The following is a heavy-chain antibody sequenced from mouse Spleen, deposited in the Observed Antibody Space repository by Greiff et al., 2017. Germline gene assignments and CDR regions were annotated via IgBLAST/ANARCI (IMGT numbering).Heavy chain of an antibody. J-gene: IGHJ3*01. V-gene: IGHV5-6*02. CDR3: ARRGYYGSSDWFAY. CDR1: GFTFSSYG. CDR2: ISSGGSYT. Sequence: EVKLVESGGDLVKPGGSLKLSCAASGFTFSSYGMSWVRQTPDKRLEWVATISSGGSYTYYPDSVKGRFTISRDNAKNTLYLQMSSLKSEDTAMYYCARRGYYGSSDWFAYWGQGTLVTVSA. D-gene: IGHD1-1*01.